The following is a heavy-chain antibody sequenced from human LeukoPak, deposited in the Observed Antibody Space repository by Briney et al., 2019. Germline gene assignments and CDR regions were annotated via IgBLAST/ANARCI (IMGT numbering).Heavy chain of an antibody. Sequence: SETLSLTCAVSGSSIRNSSFYWGWIRQPPGKGLEWIASIYNSGTTYYNPSLKSRVTISVDRSKNQFSLKLSSVTAADTAVYYCARGTERASWFDPWGQGTLVTVSS. CDR3: ARGTERASWFDP. D-gene: IGHD1-1*01. V-gene: IGHV4-39*07. J-gene: IGHJ5*02. CDR2: IYNSGTT. CDR1: GSSIRNSSFY.